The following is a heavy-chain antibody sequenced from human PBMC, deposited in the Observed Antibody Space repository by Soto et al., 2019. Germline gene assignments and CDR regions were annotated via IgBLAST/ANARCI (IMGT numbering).Heavy chain of an antibody. D-gene: IGHD3-22*01. Sequence: GGSLRLSCAASGFTFSSYSMNWVRQAPGKGLEWVSYISSSSSTIYYADSVKGRFTISRDNAKNSLYLQMNSLRDEDTAVYYCARGGGRIHYYLSWFDPWGQGTLVTVSS. CDR2: ISSSSSTI. V-gene: IGHV3-48*02. CDR3: ARGGGRIHYYLSWFDP. J-gene: IGHJ5*02. CDR1: GFTFSSYS.